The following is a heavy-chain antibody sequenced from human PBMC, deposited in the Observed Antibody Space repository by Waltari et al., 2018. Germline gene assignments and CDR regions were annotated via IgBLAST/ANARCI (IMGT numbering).Heavy chain of an antibody. V-gene: IGHV1-18*04. J-gene: IGHJ4*02. CDR3: ARLAHHGVSGGDF. D-gene: IGHD3-10*01. CDR2: ISAYDGST. CDR1: GYTFISNA. Sequence: QVQLVQSGAEVKKPGASVTVSCKASGYTFISNAIHWVRQAPGQGLEWMGWISAYDGSTEYAQIFQGRISMTTDTSTRTAYMELRGLTSDDSAVYYCARLAHHGVSGGDFWGQGTLVTVSS.